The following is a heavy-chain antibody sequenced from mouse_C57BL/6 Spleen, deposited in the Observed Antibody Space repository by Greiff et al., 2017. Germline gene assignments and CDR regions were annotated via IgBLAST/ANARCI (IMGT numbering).Heavy chain of an antibody. D-gene: IGHD2-1*01. Sequence: VQLQQPGAELVKPGASVKLSCKASGYTFTSYWMHWVKQRPGQGLEWIGMIHPNSGSTNYNEKFKSKATLTVDKSSSTAYMQLSSLTSEDSAVYYCARRDGNYFFYAMDYWGQGTSVTVSS. J-gene: IGHJ4*01. CDR2: IHPNSGST. V-gene: IGHV1-64*01. CDR1: GYTFTSYW. CDR3: ARRDGNYFFYAMDY.